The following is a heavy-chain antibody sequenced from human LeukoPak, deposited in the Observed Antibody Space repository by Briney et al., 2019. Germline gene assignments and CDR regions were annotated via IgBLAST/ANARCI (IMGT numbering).Heavy chain of an antibody. Sequence: PGGSLRLSCAASGFTFSSYAMSWVRQAPGKGLEWVAAISGSGGSTYYADSVKGRFTISRDNSKNTLYLQMNSLRAEDTAVYYCAKKERGTFGAFDIWGQGTMVTVSS. CDR2: ISGSGGST. CDR1: GFTFSSYA. V-gene: IGHV3-23*01. J-gene: IGHJ3*02. D-gene: IGHD1-1*01. CDR3: AKKERGTFGAFDI.